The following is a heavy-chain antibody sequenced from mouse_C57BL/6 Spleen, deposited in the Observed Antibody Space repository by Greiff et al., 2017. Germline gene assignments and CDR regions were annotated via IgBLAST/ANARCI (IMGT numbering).Heavy chain of an antibody. CDR3: AREYYGPYAMDY. J-gene: IGHJ4*01. V-gene: IGHV1-61*01. CDR1: GYTFTSYW. Sequence: QVQLQQPGAELVRPGSSVKLSCKASGYTFTSYWMDWVKQRPGQGLEWIGNIYPSDSETHYNQKFKDKATLTVDKSSSTAYMQLSSLTSEDSAVYYGAREYYGPYAMDYWGQGTSVTVSS. CDR2: IYPSDSET. D-gene: IGHD1-1*01.